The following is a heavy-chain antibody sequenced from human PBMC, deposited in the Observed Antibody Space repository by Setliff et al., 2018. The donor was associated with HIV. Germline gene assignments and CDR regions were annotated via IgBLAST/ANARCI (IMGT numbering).Heavy chain of an antibody. CDR2: INQDASKK. D-gene: IGHD6-13*01. Sequence: SGGSLRLSCAVSGFTFRTYWMSWVRQAPGKGLEWVANINQDASKKYYVDSVKGRFTISRDNAKNSLSLQMNSLRVEDTAVYFCATILVNQQPYRYFDYWGQGTLVTVSS. V-gene: IGHV3-7*03. CDR1: GFTFRTYW. CDR3: ATILVNQQPYRYFDY. J-gene: IGHJ4*02.